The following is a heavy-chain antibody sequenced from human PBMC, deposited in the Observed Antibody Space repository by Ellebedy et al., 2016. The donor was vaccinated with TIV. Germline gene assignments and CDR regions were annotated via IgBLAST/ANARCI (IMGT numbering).Heavy chain of an antibody. V-gene: IGHV3-23*01. J-gene: IGHJ4*02. CDR1: GFTFSSYA. CDR2: ISHTFSRT. CDR3: ARNRDSSGWYADS. D-gene: IGHD6-19*01. Sequence: GESLKISCAASGFTFSSYAMSWVRQAPGKGLEWVSTISHTFSRTYYADSVAVRFTISRDNSKKTLYLQMNSLRAADTAVYYCARNRDSSGWYADSWGQGTLVTVSS.